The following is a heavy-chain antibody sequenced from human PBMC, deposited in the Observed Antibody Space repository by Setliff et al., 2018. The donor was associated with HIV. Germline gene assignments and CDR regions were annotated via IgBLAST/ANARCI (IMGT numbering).Heavy chain of an antibody. J-gene: IGHJ6*02. V-gene: IGHV5-51*01. CDR3: ARQTVHTTHSLDFGSPNRDYYYGMDV. Sequence: GESLKISCKGSVYSFTTFWIAWVRQMPGKGLEWMGIIYPGDSDTTYSPSFQGQVTISVDKSISTAYLQWSSLKASDSAMYYCARQTVHTTHSLDFGSPNRDYYYGMDVWGQGTTVTVSS. D-gene: IGHD1-1*01. CDR1: VYSFTTFW. CDR2: IYPGDSDT.